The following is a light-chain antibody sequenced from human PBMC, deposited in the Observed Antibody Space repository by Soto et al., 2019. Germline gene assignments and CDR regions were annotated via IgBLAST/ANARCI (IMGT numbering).Light chain of an antibody. CDR1: QDIRND. V-gene: IGKV1-6*01. Sequence: AIQMTQSPSSLSASVGDRVTITCRASQDIRNDLGWYQEKVGQAPKLLIYAASKLQSGVPSRFSGRGSGTDFTLTISSLQTEDFATYYCLQDYNYPWTFGQGTKVEI. CDR3: LQDYNYPWT. J-gene: IGKJ1*01. CDR2: AAS.